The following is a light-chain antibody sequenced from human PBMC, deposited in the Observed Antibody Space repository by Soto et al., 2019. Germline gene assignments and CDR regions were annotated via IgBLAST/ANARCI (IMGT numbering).Light chain of an antibody. CDR1: SSDVGSYNR. J-gene: IGLJ1*01. V-gene: IGLV2-18*02. CDR3: SSYTSSSTYV. Sequence: QSVLTQPPSVSGSPGQSVTISCTGTSSDVGSYNRVSWYQQPPGTAPRLMIYEVSKRPSGVPDRFSGSKSGNTASLTISGLQAEDEADYYCSSYTSSSTYVFATGTKATVL. CDR2: EVS.